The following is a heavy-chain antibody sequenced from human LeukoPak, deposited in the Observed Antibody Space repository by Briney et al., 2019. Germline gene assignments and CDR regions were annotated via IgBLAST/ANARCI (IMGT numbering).Heavy chain of an antibody. D-gene: IGHD6-13*01. J-gene: IGHJ4*02. Sequence: PGGSLRLSCAASGFTFSSYGMSWVRQAPGKGLEWVSAISGSGGSTYYADSVKGRFTISRDNSKNTLYLQMNSLRAEDTAVNYCAKDALPRIAAAGTVYWGQGTLVTVSS. CDR3: AKDALPRIAAAGTVY. CDR2: ISGSGGST. CDR1: GFTFSSYG. V-gene: IGHV3-23*01.